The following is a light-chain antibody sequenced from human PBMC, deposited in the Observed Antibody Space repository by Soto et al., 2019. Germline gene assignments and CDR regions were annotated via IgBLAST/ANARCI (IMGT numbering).Light chain of an antibody. CDR1: QSVGSY. CDR3: QQRSNWPLT. CDR2: DAS. Sequence: EIVLTQSPATLSLSPGGRATLSCRASQSVGSYLAWYQQKPGQAPRLLIYDASNRVAGIPPRFSGSGSGTDFTLTISSLEPEDFAVYYCQQRSNWPLTFGGGTKVEIQ. J-gene: IGKJ4*01. V-gene: IGKV3-11*01.